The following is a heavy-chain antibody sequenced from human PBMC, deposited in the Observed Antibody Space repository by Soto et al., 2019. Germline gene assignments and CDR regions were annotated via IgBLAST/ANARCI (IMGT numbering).Heavy chain of an antibody. CDR3: ARETRENDILTEYYFDY. Sequence: EVQLVESGGGLVKPGGSLRLSCAASGFTFSSYSMNWVRQAPGKGLEWVSSISSSSSYIYYADSVKGRFTISRDNAKNSLYLQMNSLRAEDTAVYYCARETRENDILTEYYFDYWGQGTLVTVSS. CDR1: GFTFSSYS. CDR2: ISSSSSYI. V-gene: IGHV3-21*01. D-gene: IGHD3-9*01. J-gene: IGHJ4*02.